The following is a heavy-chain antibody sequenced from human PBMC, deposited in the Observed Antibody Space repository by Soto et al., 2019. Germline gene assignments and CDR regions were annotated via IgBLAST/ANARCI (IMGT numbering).Heavy chain of an antibody. CDR2: ITGSGGDT. D-gene: IGHD6-25*01. J-gene: IGHJ4*02. Sequence: GGSLRLSCAASGFTFSDYAMSWVRQAPGKGLEWVSAITGSGGDTYHADSVKGRFTISRDNSKNTLFLQMNRLRADDTAVYYCAKGSASGSPYYFDFWGQGALVTVSS. V-gene: IGHV3-23*01. CDR1: GFTFSDYA. CDR3: AKGSASGSPYYFDF.